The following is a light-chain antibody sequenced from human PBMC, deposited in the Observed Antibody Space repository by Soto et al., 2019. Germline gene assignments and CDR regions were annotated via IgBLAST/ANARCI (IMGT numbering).Light chain of an antibody. CDR3: QSASGI. V-gene: IGLV3-25*03. Sequence: SYELTQPPSVSVSPGQTARSTCFRDASPRQYYYWYQQKPGQVPVLLIYKDSERPSGIPERFSGSSSGTTVTLTISKVQAEDEADYYCQSASGIFGTGTKLTVL. CDR1: ASPRQY. J-gene: IGLJ1*01. CDR2: KDS.